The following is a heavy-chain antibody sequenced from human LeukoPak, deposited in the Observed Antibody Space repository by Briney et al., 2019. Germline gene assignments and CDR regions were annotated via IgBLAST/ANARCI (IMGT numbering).Heavy chain of an antibody. J-gene: IGHJ4*02. CDR2: ISGSGGST. CDR3: TIEGRYDFWSGYHDY. V-gene: IGHV3-23*01. Sequence: GGSLRLSCAASGFTFSSYAMSWVRQAPGKGLEWVSSISGSGGSTYYGDSVKGRFTISRDNSKMTLHLQMNSLRAEDMAVYYCTIEGRYDFWSGYHDYWGQGTLVTVSS. D-gene: IGHD3-3*01. CDR1: GFTFSSYA.